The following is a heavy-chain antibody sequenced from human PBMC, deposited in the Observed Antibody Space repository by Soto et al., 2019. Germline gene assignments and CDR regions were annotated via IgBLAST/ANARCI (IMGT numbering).Heavy chain of an antibody. D-gene: IGHD3-16*02. CDR3: ARVRENDYAWGSYRLIDY. CDR2: ISAYNGNT. J-gene: IGHJ4*02. CDR1: GYTFTSYG. V-gene: IGHV1-18*01. Sequence: QVQLVQSGAEVKKPGASVKVSCKASGYTFTSYGISWVRQAPGQGLEWMGWISAYNGNTNYAQKLQGRVTMTTDTSTSTAYMELRSLRSDDTAVYYCARVRENDYAWGSYRLIDYWGQGTLVTVSS.